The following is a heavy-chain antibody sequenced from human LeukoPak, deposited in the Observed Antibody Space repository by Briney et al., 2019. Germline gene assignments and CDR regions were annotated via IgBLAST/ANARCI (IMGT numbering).Heavy chain of an antibody. J-gene: IGHJ5*02. CDR3: AAQGTTTGGFDP. CDR1: GFTFSTYA. Sequence: GGSLRLSCAASGFTFSTYAMLWVRQAPGKGLEYVSSISGNGGYTYYASSVKGRFTISRDNSKNTLLLQMGSLRAKDMAVYYCAAQGTTTGGFDPWGQGTLVTVSS. D-gene: IGHD1/OR15-1a*01. V-gene: IGHV3-64*01. CDR2: ISGNGGYT.